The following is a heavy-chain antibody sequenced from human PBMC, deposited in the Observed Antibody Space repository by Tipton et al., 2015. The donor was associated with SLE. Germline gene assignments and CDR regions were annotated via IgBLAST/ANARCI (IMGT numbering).Heavy chain of an antibody. CDR1: GGSISSYY. CDR2: MDHGGSS. D-gene: IGHD2-21*01. Sequence: TLSLTCTVSGGSISSYYWGWIRQPPGKKLEWIGSMDHGGSSYYNPSLRSRVTISVDTSKNQFSLRLSSVTAADTAVYFCAREVIAVSDSDAFDIWGQGTVVTVSS. V-gene: IGHV4-59*12. CDR3: AREVIAVSDSDAFDI. J-gene: IGHJ3*02.